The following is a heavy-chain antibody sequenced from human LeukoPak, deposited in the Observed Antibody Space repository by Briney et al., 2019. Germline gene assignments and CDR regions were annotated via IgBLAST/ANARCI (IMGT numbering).Heavy chain of an antibody. J-gene: IGHJ3*01. CDR1: GFIFSSFG. CDR2: ISNTGTTV. CDR3: ARDLVSGAYTFDV. V-gene: IGHV3-48*03. D-gene: IGHD3-16*01. Sequence: GGSLRLSCAASGFIFSSFGLNWVRQAPGKGLEWVSYISNTGTTVYYADSVRGRFTFSRGNAKNSLYLQINSLRAEDTAVYYCARDLVSGAYTFDVWGQGTLVTVSS.